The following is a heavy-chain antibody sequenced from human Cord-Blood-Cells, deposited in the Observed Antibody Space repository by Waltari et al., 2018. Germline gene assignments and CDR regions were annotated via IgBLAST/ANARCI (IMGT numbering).Heavy chain of an antibody. CDR2: HSWNSGSI. V-gene: IGHV3-9*01. J-gene: IGHJ5*02. Sequence: EMQPQESGGGLVENPRSLTLPCAPSGFTFHHCARHYVRPAPGTGVGRVSGHSWNSGSIGYADSVMGRFTISSDNAKNSLYLQMNSLGAELTAFSYCATAELTYGAVPCTNGFDTGGQGTLVTVSS. CDR1: GFTFHHCA. D-gene: IGHD3-16*01. CDR3: ATAELTYGAVPCTNGFDT.